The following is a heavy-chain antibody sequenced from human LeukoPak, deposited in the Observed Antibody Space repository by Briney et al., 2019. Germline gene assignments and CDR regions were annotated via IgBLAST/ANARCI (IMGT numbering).Heavy chain of an antibody. CDR2: IYHSGST. CDR1: GYSISSGYY. J-gene: IGHJ3*02. CDR3: ARVAVVAATTPDAFDI. Sequence: SETLSLTCTVSGYSISSGYYWGWIRQPPGKGLEWIGSIYHSGSTYYNPSLKSRVTISVDTSKNQFSLKLSSVTAADTAVYYCARVAVVAATTPDAFDIWGQGTMVTVSS. D-gene: IGHD2-15*01. V-gene: IGHV4-38-2*02.